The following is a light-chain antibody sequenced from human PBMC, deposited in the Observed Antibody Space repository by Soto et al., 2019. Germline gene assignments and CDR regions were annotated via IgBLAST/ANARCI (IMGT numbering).Light chain of an antibody. CDR1: QGVTTN. J-gene: IGKJ3*01. CDR2: DVS. CDR3: QQYHKWPL. V-gene: IGKV3-15*01. Sequence: EIVMTQSPATLSVSPGERATLSCRGGQGVTTNFAWYQQKSGQSPRLLIYDVSIRATGVPARFSATGSETDFTLTISGLQSEDSAVYSCQQYHKWPLFGPGTKVDVK.